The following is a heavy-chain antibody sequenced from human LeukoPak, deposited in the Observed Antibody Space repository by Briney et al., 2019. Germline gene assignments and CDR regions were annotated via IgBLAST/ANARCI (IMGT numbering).Heavy chain of an antibody. CDR1: GFTFNNYN. V-gene: IGHV3-21*01. Sequence: GGSLKLSCATSGFTFNNYNMNWVRQAPGRALEWVSSITSSGTYIFYADSVKGRFTISRDNAKNSLYLQMNSLGPEDTAVYYCTRDPYSGNYGNYYYYYMDVWGKGTTVTISS. J-gene: IGHJ6*03. D-gene: IGHD1-26*01. CDR2: ITSSGTYI. CDR3: TRDPYSGNYGNYYYYYMDV.